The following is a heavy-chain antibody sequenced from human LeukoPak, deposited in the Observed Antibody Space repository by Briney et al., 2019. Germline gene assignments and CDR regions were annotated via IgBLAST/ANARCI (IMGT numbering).Heavy chain of an antibody. V-gene: IGHV4-34*01. Sequence: SETVSLTCAVYGGSFSCYYWSWLRQPPGKGLEWIGEINHGGSTNYNPSLESQVAISVDTSQNQFSLKLRSVTAADTAVYYCAGGATVTTRIECNWFDPWGQGTLVTVSS. CDR3: AGGATVTTRIECNWFDP. D-gene: IGHD4-17*01. J-gene: IGHJ5*02. CDR1: GGSFSCYY. CDR2: INHGGST.